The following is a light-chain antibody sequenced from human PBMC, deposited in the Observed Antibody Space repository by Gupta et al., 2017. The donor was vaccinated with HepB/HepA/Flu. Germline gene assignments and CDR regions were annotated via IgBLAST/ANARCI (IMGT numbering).Light chain of an antibody. CDR2: LGS. J-gene: IGKJ1*01. Sequence: DIVMTQSPLSLPVTPGEPASISCRSSQSLLHSNGYNYWAWYLQKPGQSPQLLIYLGSNRASGVPDRFSGSGSGTDFTLKISRVEAEDVGVYYCMQALQTPLTFGQGTKVEIK. CDR1: QSLLHSNGYNY. V-gene: IGKV2-28*01. CDR3: MQALQTPLT.